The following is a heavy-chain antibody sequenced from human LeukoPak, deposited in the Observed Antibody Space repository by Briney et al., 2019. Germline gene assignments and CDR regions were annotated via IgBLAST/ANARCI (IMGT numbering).Heavy chain of an antibody. CDR2: ISYDGSNK. J-gene: IGHJ3*02. CDR1: GFTFSSAW. D-gene: IGHD3-22*01. Sequence: GGSLRLSCAASGFTFSSAWMNWVRQAPGKGLEWVTIISYDGSNKYYADSVKGRFTISRDNSKNTLYLQMNSLRAEDTAVYYCARGAGRYYDSSGSLFDIWGRGTMVTVSS. CDR3: ARGAGRYYDSSGSLFDI. V-gene: IGHV3-30*03.